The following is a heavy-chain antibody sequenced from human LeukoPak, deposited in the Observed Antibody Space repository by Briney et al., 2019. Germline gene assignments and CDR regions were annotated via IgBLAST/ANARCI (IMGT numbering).Heavy chain of an antibody. Sequence: PGRSLRLSCAASGFTFDDYAMHWVRQVPGKGLEWVSGISWNSGSIGYADSVKGRFTISRDNAKNSLYLHMNSLSAEDTALYYCAKGKKIPVAGLFDCWGQGTLVTVSS. J-gene: IGHJ4*02. CDR1: GFTFDDYA. CDR3: AKGKKIPVAGLFDC. CDR2: ISWNSGSI. D-gene: IGHD6-19*01. V-gene: IGHV3-9*01.